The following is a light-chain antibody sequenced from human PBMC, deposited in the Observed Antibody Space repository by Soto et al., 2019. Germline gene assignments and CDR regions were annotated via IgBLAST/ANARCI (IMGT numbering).Light chain of an antibody. CDR3: CSYAGSSTFLYV. Sequence: SALTQPASVSGSPGQSIAISCPGTSSDVGSYNLVSWYQQHPGKAPKLIIYEVSKRPSVVSNRFSGSKFGNTASLTISGLQAEDEADYYCCSYAGSSTFLYVFGTGTKVTVL. CDR2: EVS. V-gene: IGLV2-23*02. CDR1: SSDVGSYNL. J-gene: IGLJ1*01.